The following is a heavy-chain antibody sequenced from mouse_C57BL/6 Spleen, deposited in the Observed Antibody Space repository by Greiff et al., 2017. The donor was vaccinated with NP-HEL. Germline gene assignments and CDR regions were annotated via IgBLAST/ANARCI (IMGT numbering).Heavy chain of an antibody. CDR3: ARDAVVDYYAMDY. V-gene: IGHV5-4*01. Sequence: EVKLVESGGGLVKPGGSLKLSCAASGFTFSSYAMSWVRQTPEKRLEWVATISDGGSYTYYPDNVKGRFTISRDNAKNNLYLQMSHLKSEDTAMYYCARDAVVDYYAMDYWGQGTSVTVSS. J-gene: IGHJ4*01. CDR2: ISDGGSYT. D-gene: IGHD1-1*01. CDR1: GFTFSSYA.